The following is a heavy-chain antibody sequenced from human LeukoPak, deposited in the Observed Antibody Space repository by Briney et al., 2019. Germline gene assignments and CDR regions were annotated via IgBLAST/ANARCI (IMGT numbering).Heavy chain of an antibody. D-gene: IGHD3-9*01. CDR2: IYYSGST. J-gene: IGHJ4*02. Sequence: SETLSLTCTVSGGSISSGDYYWSWIRQPPGKGLEWIGYIYYSGSTYYNPSLKSRVTISVDTSKNQFSLKLSSVTAADTAAYYCAGTTEDILTGYLDYWGQGTLVTVSS. CDR1: GGSISSGDYY. V-gene: IGHV4-30-4*01. CDR3: AGTTEDILTGYLDY.